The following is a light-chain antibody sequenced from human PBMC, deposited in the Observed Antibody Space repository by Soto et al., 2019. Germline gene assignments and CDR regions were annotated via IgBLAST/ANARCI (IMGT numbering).Light chain of an antibody. CDR3: QSYDSSRSGVV. CDR2: GNS. CDR1: SSNIGAGYD. J-gene: IGLJ2*01. Sequence: QSVLTQPPSVSGAPGQRVTISCTGSSSNIGAGYDVHWYQQLPGTAHKLLIYGNSNRPSGVPDRCSGSKSGTSASLAITGLQAEDEADYYCQSYDSSRSGVVFGGGTKLTVL. V-gene: IGLV1-40*01.